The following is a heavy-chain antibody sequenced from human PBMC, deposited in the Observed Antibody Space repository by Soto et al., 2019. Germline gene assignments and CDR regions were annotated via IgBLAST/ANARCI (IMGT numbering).Heavy chain of an antibody. CDR1: GFTFSDYY. V-gene: IGHV3-11*01. J-gene: IGHJ4*02. Sequence: GGSLRLSCAASGFTFSDYYMSWIRQAPGKGLEWVSYISSSGSTIYYADSVKGRFTISRDNAKNSLYLQMNSLRAENTAVYYCASLLGTTPPFDYWGQGTLVTVSS. D-gene: IGHD4-17*01. CDR2: ISSSGSTI. CDR3: ASLLGTTPPFDY.